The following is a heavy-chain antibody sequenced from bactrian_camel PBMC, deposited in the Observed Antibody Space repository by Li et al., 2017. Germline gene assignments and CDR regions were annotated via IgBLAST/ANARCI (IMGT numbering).Heavy chain of an antibody. CDR2: IDINGVI. CDR3: AAGDYCLGSLPPQWHFPY. V-gene: IGHV3S53*01. D-gene: IGHD1*01. CDR1: GKLTSTCG. Sequence: HVQLVESGGGSVQAGGSVKLSCVAVSGKLTSTCGMGWYRQVDGKEREMVSTIDINGVIDYADSVKGRFTISQDNAKRTLTLQMNNVEPEDTAMYFRAAGDYCLGSLPPQWHFPYWGQGTQVTVS. J-gene: IGHJ4*01.